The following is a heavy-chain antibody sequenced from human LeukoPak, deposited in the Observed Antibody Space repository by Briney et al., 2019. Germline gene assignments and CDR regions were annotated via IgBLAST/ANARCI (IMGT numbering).Heavy chain of an antibody. J-gene: IGHJ6*02. CDR2: INAGNGNT. D-gene: IGHD2-2*01. Sequence: ASVKVSCKASGYTFAKYAIHWVRQVPGQRLEWMGWINAGNGNTRYSQKFQGGVTITRDTSASTAYMELSSLRPEDTAVYYCARSILVVPVASHYNYGVDVWGQGTTVTVSS. CDR3: ARSILVVPVASHYNYGVDV. V-gene: IGHV1-3*01. CDR1: GYTFAKYA.